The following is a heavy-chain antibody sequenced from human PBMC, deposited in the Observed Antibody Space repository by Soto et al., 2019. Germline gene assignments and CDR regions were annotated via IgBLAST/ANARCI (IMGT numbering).Heavy chain of an antibody. CDR3: VKYTVTEDLGES. Sequence: EVQLLESGRDVVRPVVSLRLSFAASGFTFSSYAMGWVRQAPGKGLEWVAGVSRAGTYTFYADSVRGRFSISRDNSRDIVDLYMNPLRGDDTAVYSCVKYTVTEDLGESWGQGTLVSVSS. CDR2: VSRAGTYT. J-gene: IGHJ5*02. CDR1: GFTFSSYA. D-gene: IGHD3-16*01. V-gene: IGHV3-23*01.